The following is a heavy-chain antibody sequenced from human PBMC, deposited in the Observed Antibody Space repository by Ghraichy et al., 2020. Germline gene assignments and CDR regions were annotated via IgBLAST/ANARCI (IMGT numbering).Heavy chain of an antibody. CDR3: AKGQDLEQWLPEGFDS. CDR1: GFTFKSHN. Sequence: GGSLRLSCVGSGFTFKSHNMHWVRQAPGKGLEWVAVISYDGNHKFYGDSVKGRFTVSRDNSNNTVSLHMNSLRPEDTALYFCAKGQDLEQWLPEGFDSWGQGTLVTVSS. V-gene: IGHV3-30*18. J-gene: IGHJ4*02. CDR2: ISYDGNHK. D-gene: IGHD1/OR15-1a*01.